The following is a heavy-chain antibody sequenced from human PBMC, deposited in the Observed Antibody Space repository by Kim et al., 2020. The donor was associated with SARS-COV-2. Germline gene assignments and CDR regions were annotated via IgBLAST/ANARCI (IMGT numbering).Heavy chain of an antibody. V-gene: IGHV3-48*04. CDR3: VXENFWAFDV. D-gene: IGHD3-3*01. J-gene: IGHJ3*01. CDR1: GFTLSLYS. Sequence: GGSLRLSCATSGFTLSLYSMNWVRQSPGKGLEWVSHXSGSGTITKHADSVRGRFTISRDNAKNSLFLQVNGLRADDTAVYYCVXENFWAFDVWGQGTLVTVSS. CDR2: XSGSGTIT.